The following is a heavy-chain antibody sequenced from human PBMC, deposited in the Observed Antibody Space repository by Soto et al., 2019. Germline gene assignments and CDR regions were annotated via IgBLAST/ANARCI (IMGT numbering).Heavy chain of an antibody. CDR2: IYWDDDE. Sequence: QITVKESGPTLVKPTQTLTLTCTFSGFSLSNSGVGVAWIRQPPGKALEWLALIYWDDDERYRPSLRSRLTLTKDTSKSQVVLTMTNVDPVDTATYFCTHKGGRGAGMDVWGQGTTVTVSS. J-gene: IGHJ6*02. CDR3: THKGGRGAGMDV. CDR1: GFSLSNSGVG. V-gene: IGHV2-5*02. D-gene: IGHD2-15*01.